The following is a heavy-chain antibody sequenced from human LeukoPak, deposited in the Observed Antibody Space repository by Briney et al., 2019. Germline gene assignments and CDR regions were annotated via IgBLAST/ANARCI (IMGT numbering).Heavy chain of an antibody. D-gene: IGHD5-24*01. Sequence: GGSLRLSCAGSGFTFSDYYMSWIRQAPGKGLEWVSHISSTGSTIYYADSVKGRFTFSRDNAKNSLYLQMNSLRAEDTAVYYCARDHRWPTGFDYWGQGTLVTVSS. V-gene: IGHV3-11*01. CDR1: GFTFSDYY. CDR3: ARDHRWPTGFDY. J-gene: IGHJ4*02. CDR2: ISSTGSTI.